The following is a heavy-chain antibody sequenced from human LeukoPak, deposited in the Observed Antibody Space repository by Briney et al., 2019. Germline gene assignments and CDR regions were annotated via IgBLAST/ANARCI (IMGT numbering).Heavy chain of an antibody. Sequence: GGSLRLSCAASGFTVSSNYMSWVRQAPGKGLEWVSVIYSGGSTYYADSVKGRFTISGHNSKNTLYLQMNSLRAEDTAVYYCASPGPSKTYYYDSSGYYTFDIWGQGTMVTVSS. CDR3: ASPGPSKTYYYDSSGYYTFDI. D-gene: IGHD3-22*01. V-gene: IGHV3-53*04. CDR1: GFTVSSNY. CDR2: IYSGGST. J-gene: IGHJ3*02.